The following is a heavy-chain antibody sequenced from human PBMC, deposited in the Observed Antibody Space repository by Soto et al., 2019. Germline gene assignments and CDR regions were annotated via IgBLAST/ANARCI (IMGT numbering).Heavy chain of an antibody. V-gene: IGHV3-30*18. D-gene: IGHD3-22*01. CDR1: GFTFSSYG. CDR2: ISYDGSNK. CDR3: AKDYDDSSGYYDNDY. Sequence: QVQLVESGGGVVQPGRSLRLSCAASGFTFSSYGMHWDRQAPGPGLEWVAVISYDGSNKYYASSVKGRFTISRDNSKHTLYLQMNSLRAEDTAVYYCAKDYDDSSGYYDNDYWGQGTLVTVSS. J-gene: IGHJ4*02.